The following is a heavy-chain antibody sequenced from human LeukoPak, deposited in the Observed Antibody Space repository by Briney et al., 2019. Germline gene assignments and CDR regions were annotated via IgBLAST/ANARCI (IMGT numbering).Heavy chain of an antibody. J-gene: IGHJ5*02. CDR1: GGSISSGDYY. D-gene: IGHD3-10*01. CDR3: ARTSLGGAWFDP. CDR2: IYYNGST. Sequence: PSETLSLTCTVSGGSISSGDYYWSWIRQPPGKGLEWIGYIYYNGSTYYNPSLKSRVTISADTSKNQFSLKLSSVTAADTAVYYCARTSLGGAWFDPWGQGTLVTVSS. V-gene: IGHV4-30-4*08.